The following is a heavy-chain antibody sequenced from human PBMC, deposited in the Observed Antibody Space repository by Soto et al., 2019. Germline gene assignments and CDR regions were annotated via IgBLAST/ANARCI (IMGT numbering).Heavy chain of an antibody. J-gene: IGHJ6*02. CDR2: IIPIFGTA. CDR3: ARDQALLRFFIHSSYYYGMDV. CDR1: GGTFSSYA. D-gene: IGHD3-3*01. V-gene: IGHV1-69*13. Sequence: SVKVSCKASGGTFSSYAISWVRQAPGQGVEWMGGIIPIFGTANYAQKFQGRVTITADESTSTAYMELSSLRSEDTAVYYCARDQALLRFFIHSSYYYGMDVWGQGPTVTVSS.